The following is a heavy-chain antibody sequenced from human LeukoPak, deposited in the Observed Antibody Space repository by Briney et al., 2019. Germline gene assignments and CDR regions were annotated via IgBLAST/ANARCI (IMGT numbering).Heavy chain of an antibody. D-gene: IGHD6-19*01. CDR2: INGRGGLI. CDR1: GFTFSSYN. Sequence: GGSLRLSCAASGFTFSSYNMIWVRQAPGKGLEWVSSINGRGGLIYYADSVKGRFTISRDNAYNSLYLQMNSLRAEDTALYYCAKDMFPSSGYTLGPDYWGQGTLVTVSS. J-gene: IGHJ4*02. CDR3: AKDMFPSSGYTLGPDY. V-gene: IGHV3-21*04.